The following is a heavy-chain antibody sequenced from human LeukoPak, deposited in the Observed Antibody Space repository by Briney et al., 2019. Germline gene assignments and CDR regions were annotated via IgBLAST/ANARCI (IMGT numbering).Heavy chain of an antibody. Sequence: SETLSLTCAVYGGSFSGYYWSWIRQPPGKGLEWSGEINHSGSTNYNPSLKSRVTMSVDTSKNQFSLKLSSVTAADTAVYYCARAITIFGVVPNGWFDPWGQGTLVTVS. CDR2: INHSGST. D-gene: IGHD3-3*01. CDR1: GGSFSGYY. V-gene: IGHV4-34*01. J-gene: IGHJ5*02. CDR3: ARAITIFGVVPNGWFDP.